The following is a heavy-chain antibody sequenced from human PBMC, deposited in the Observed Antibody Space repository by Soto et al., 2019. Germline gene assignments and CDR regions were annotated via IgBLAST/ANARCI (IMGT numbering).Heavy chain of an antibody. V-gene: IGHV1-3*01. D-gene: IGHD6-6*01. CDR2: INAGNGNT. Sequence: ASVKVSWKASGYTFTSYAMHWVRQSSGQRLEWMGWINAGNGNTKYSQKFQGRVTITRDTSASTAYMELSSLRSEDTAVYYCARDHSSSSDDAFAIWAQGTMVTVSS. J-gene: IGHJ3*02. CDR1: GYTFTSYA. CDR3: ARDHSSSSDDAFAI.